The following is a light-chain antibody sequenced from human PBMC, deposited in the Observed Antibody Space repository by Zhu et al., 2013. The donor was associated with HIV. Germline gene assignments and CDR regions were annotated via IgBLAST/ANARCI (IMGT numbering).Light chain of an antibody. CDR3: MQALQTPRT. CDR2: LAS. J-gene: IGKJ3*01. V-gene: IGKV2-28*01. CDR1: QSLLHTTGYDY. Sequence: DIVMTQSPLSLSVTPGESASISCRSNQSLLHTTGYDYLDWYLQKPGQSPQLLIYLASNRAFGVPDRFSGSGSGTAFTLKITGMEADDVGIYYCMQALQTPRTFGPGTKVDIK.